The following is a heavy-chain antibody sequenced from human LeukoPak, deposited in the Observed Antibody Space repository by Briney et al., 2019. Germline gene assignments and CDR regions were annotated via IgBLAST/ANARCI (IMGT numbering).Heavy chain of an antibody. V-gene: IGHV4-4*07. CDR2: IYSSGIT. Sequence: SETLSLTCSVSGGSISSYYWSWIRQPAGKGLEWIGRIYSSGITNYSPSLKSRVTMSVDTSKDQFSLKVTSVTAADTAVYYCARDLYSSGWGYFDYWGQGTLVTVSS. J-gene: IGHJ4*02. D-gene: IGHD6-19*01. CDR3: ARDLYSSGWGYFDY. CDR1: GGSISSYY.